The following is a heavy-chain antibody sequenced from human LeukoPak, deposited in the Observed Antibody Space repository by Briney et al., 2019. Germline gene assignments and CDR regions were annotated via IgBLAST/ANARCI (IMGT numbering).Heavy chain of an antibody. Sequence: SQTLSLTCAISGDSVSSNSAAWNCIRQSPSRGLEWLGRTYYRSKWYNDYAVSVKSRITINPDTSENQFSLQLNSVTPEDTAVYYCARDPGGYYPINFHYWGQGTLVTVSS. CDR1: GDSVSSNSAA. V-gene: IGHV6-1*01. CDR3: ARDPGGYYPINFHY. CDR2: TYYRSKWYN. J-gene: IGHJ4*02. D-gene: IGHD3-22*01.